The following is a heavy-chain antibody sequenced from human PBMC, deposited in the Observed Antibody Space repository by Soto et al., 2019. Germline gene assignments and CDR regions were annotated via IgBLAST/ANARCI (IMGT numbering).Heavy chain of an antibody. J-gene: IGHJ4*02. V-gene: IGHV4-4*02. CDR1: GGSISSSNW. CDR3: ARDRWRTPEAYFDY. CDR2: IYHSGST. Sequence: PSETLSLTCAVSGGSISSSNWWSWGCQPPGKGLEWIGEIYHSGSTNYNPSLKSRVTISVDKSKNQFSLKLSSVTAADTAVYYCARDRWRTPEAYFDYWGQGTLVTVS. D-gene: IGHD3-3*01.